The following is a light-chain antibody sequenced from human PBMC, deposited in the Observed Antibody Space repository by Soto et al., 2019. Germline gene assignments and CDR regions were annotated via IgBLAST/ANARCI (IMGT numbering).Light chain of an antibody. CDR3: QQYGSSPNT. Sequence: EVVMTQSPATLSASPGERVILSCRASQNIGSNLAWYQQRPGQAPRLLMYGASTRATETPARFSGSGSATDFTLTISSLQSEDFAVYYCQQYGSSPNTFGPGTKVDVK. CDR2: GAS. V-gene: IGKV3-15*01. J-gene: IGKJ3*01. CDR1: QNIGSN.